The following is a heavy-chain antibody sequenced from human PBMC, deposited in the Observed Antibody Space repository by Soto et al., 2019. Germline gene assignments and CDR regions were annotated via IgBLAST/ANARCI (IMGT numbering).Heavy chain of an antibody. CDR2: ISKGGSNL. V-gene: IGHV3-30-3*01. CDR1: GFTLSSYA. Sequence: PGGSLRLSCAASGFTLSSYAIHWVRQAPCKGLEWVTVISKGGSNLYFADSVKGRFTISRDNSKNTLYLQMNSLRSEDTAVYYCAREVEYTSAFGISSSFDYWGQGTLVTVSS. CDR3: AREVEYTSAFGISSSFDY. D-gene: IGHD6-19*01. J-gene: IGHJ4*02.